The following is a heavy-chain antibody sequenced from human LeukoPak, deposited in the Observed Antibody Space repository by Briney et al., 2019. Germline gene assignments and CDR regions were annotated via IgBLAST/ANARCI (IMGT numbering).Heavy chain of an antibody. D-gene: IGHD3-22*01. CDR3: ARGLYYYDRSTYDDFDY. J-gene: IGHJ4*02. Sequence: ASVKVSCKASGYPFSTYWLHWVRQAPGQGLGWMGFVNPNDGARIYAQKFQGRITMTRDTSTSTVFMELSSLRSEDTAVYYCARGLYYYDRSTYDDFDYWGQGTLVTVSS. CDR1: GYPFSTYW. CDR2: VNPNDGAR. V-gene: IGHV1-46*01.